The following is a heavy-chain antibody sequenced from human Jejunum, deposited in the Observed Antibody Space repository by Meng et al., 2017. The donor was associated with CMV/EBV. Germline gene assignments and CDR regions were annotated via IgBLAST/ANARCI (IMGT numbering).Heavy chain of an antibody. Sequence: GDSISASNYYWGWIRQSPGKGLEWIGSIYSTGITYYNPSLKSRVTISLDTSKNQFSLKLISLTAADTSVYYCARVSSSSRPNFDYWGQGTLGTVSS. CDR2: IYSTGIT. CDR3: ARVSSSSRPNFDY. CDR1: GDSISASNYY. V-gene: IGHV4-39*07. J-gene: IGHJ4*02. D-gene: IGHD6-6*01.